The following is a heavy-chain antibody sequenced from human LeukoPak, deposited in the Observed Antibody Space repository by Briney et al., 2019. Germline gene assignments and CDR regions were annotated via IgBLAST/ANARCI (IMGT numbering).Heavy chain of an antibody. V-gene: IGHV3-74*01. CDR2: INTDGGTT. CDR1: GFTFSSYW. J-gene: IGHJ4*02. CDR3: VRSAFLTTEFYFDY. Sequence: GGSLRLSCVSSGFTFSSYWMHWVRQAPGKGLVWVSRINTDGGTTTYADSVKGRFTISRDNAKNTLYLQMNSLRAEDTAVYYCVRSAFLTTEFYFDYWGQGTLVTVSS. D-gene: IGHD4-11*01.